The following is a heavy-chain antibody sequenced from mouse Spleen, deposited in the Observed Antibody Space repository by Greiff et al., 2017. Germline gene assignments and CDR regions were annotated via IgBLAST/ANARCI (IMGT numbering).Heavy chain of an antibody. V-gene: IGHV3-6*01. J-gene: IGHJ2*01. D-gene: IGHD2-3*01. CDR3: ARGFYDGYLDY. Sequence: DVQLQESGPGLVKPSQSLSLTCSVTGYSITSGYYWNWIRQFPGNKLEWMGYISYDGSNNYNPSLKNRISITRDTSKNQFFLKLNSVTTEDTATYYCARGFYDGYLDYWGQGTTLTVSS. CDR1: GYSITSGYY. CDR2: ISYDGSN.